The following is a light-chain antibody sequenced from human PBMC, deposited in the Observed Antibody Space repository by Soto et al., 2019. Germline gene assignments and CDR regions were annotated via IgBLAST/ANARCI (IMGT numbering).Light chain of an antibody. J-gene: IGKJ1*01. Sequence: EVVLTQSPGTLSLSPGERATLSCRASQSVSSNYLAWYQQRPGQAPRLLIYGASSRATGIPDRFSGSGSGTDFTLTIGRLEPEDFAVYYCQQYLITPWTFGQGTKVDIK. CDR1: QSVSSNY. CDR3: QQYLITPWT. CDR2: GAS. V-gene: IGKV3-20*01.